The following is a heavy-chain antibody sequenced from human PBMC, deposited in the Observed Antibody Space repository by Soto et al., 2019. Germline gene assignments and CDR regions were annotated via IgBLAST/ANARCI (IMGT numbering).Heavy chain of an antibody. D-gene: IGHD5-12*01. CDR3: VIVVAIPGYPDN. V-gene: IGHV1-69*12. J-gene: IGHJ4*02. CDR2: IVPIVDTS. Sequence: QVQLVQSGAEVRQPASSVKVSCKTSGGTFSSYAISWVRQAPGQGLEWMGGIVPIVDTSTYSQKFQGRVTITADESTSIVYMELSSLRSDGTAVYYCVIVVAIPGYPDNWGQGTLVTVSS. CDR1: GGTFSSYA.